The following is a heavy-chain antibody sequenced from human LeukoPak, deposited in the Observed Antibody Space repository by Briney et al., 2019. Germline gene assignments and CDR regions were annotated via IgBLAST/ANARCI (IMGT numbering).Heavy chain of an antibody. Sequence: GGSLRLSCAASGFTFSTYAMHWVRQAPGKGLEWVAFIRYDGSNKYYADSVKGRFTISRDNSKNTLYLQTNSLRPEDTAVYYCAKDRGSGWYFHYWGQGTLVTVSS. CDR1: GFTFSTYA. CDR2: IRYDGSNK. CDR3: AKDRGSGWYFHY. D-gene: IGHD6-19*01. J-gene: IGHJ4*02. V-gene: IGHV3-30*02.